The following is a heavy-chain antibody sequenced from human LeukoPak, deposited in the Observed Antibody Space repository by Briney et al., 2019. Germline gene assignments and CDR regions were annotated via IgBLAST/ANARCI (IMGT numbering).Heavy chain of an antibody. V-gene: IGHV3-7*01. Sequence: GGTLRLSCAASGFTLSTYWMNWVRQAPGKGLEWVATIKQDGSEKYYVDSVKGRFTISRDNAKNSLYLQMNSLRAEDTAVYYCARDRNTDFWSGYYTNYCDYWGQGTLVTVSS. CDR1: GFTLSTYW. D-gene: IGHD3-3*01. J-gene: IGHJ4*02. CDR2: IKQDGSEK. CDR3: ARDRNTDFWSGYYTNYCDY.